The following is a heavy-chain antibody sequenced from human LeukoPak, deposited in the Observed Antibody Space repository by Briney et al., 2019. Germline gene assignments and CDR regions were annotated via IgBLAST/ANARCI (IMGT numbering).Heavy chain of an antibody. J-gene: IGHJ5*02. CDR3: ARDSSGQNWFDP. CDR1: GYTFTSYY. Sequence: PSASVNVSCKASGYTFTSYYMHWVRQAPGQGLEWMGIINPSGGSTNYAQKFQGRVTITADESTSTAYMELSSLRSEDTAVYYCARDSSGQNWFDPWGQGTLVTVSS. V-gene: IGHV1-46*01. D-gene: IGHD6-19*01. CDR2: INPSGGST.